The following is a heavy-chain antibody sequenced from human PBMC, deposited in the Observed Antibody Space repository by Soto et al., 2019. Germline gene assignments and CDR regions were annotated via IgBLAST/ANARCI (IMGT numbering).Heavy chain of an antibody. V-gene: IGHV3-30-3*01. CDR2: ISYDGSDK. CDR1: GFTFSHYP. J-gene: IGHJ3*02. CDR3: ARPLGSREVPDALGAFDI. Sequence: QGQLVESGRDMVQPGRSLRLSCAASGFTFSHYPMHWVRQAPGKGLEWVAAISYDGSDKYYAESLKGRFTISRDNPRNTLYLQLESVTPEATAVYYCARPLGSREVPDALGAFDIWGLGTMVTVSS. D-gene: IGHD2-2*01.